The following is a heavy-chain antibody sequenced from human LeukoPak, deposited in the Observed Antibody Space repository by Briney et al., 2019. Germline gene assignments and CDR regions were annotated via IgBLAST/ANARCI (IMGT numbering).Heavy chain of an antibody. CDR1: GFTFSTYW. D-gene: IGHD2-2*01. J-gene: IGHJ4*02. CDR3: ASGRYCSSTSCSAHSDY. Sequence: GGSLRLSCAVSGFTFSTYWMNWVRQAPGEGLEWVANIKQDGSEKYYVDSVKGRFTISRDNAKNSLYLQMNSLRAEDTAVYYCASGRYCSSTSCSAHSDYWGQGTLVTVSS. CDR2: IKQDGSEK. V-gene: IGHV3-7*01.